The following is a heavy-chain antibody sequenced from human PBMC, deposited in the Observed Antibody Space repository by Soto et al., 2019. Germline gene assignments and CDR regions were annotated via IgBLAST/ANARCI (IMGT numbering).Heavy chain of an antibody. CDR2: IDYNEINQ. V-gene: IGHV3-33*01. CDR3: ARDFCPVPTCYDL. Sequence: LRLSCVASGFTFSNYGMHWVRQAPGKGLEWVAGIDYNEINQYYIDHVKGRFTISRDQSKNTLYLQMNSLRAEDTAVYYCARDFCPVPTCYDLWGQGVLVTVSS. J-gene: IGHJ4*02. CDR1: GFTFSNYG. D-gene: IGHD2-2*01.